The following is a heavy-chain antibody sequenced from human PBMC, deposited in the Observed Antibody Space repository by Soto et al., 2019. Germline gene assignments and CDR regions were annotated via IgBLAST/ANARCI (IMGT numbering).Heavy chain of an antibody. D-gene: IGHD3-22*01. V-gene: IGHV4-31*03. CDR3: ARDRADSSGYYPLYYYYGMDV. CDR2: IYYSGST. Sequence: QVQLQESGPGLVKPSQTLSLTCTVSGGSISSGGYYWSWIRQHPGKGLEWIGYIYYSGSTYYNPSLKSRVTISLDTSKNQFALKLSSVTASDTAVYYCARDRADSSGYYPLYYYYGMDVWGQGTTVTGSS. J-gene: IGHJ6*02. CDR1: GGSISSGGYY.